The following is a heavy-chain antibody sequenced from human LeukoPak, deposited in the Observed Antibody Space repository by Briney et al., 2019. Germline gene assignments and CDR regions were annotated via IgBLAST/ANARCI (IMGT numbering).Heavy chain of an antibody. CDR1: GGTFSSYA. D-gene: IGHD1-7*01. Sequence: GASVKVSCKASGGTFSSYAISWVRQAPGQGLGWMGGIIPIFGTANYAQKFQGRVTITADESTSTAYMELSSLRSEDTAVYYCARPAGTMYYFDYWGQGTLVTVSS. CDR2: IIPIFGTA. V-gene: IGHV1-69*13. CDR3: ARPAGTMYYFDY. J-gene: IGHJ4*02.